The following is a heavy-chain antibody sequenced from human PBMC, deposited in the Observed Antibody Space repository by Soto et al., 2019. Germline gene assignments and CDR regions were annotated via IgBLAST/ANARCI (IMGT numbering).Heavy chain of an antibody. J-gene: IGHJ5*02. CDR1: GGTFSSYA. Sequence: SVKVSCKASGGTFSSYAISWVRQAPGQGLGWMGGIIPIFGTANYAQKFQGRATITADESTSTAYMELSSLRSEDTAVYYCARSTIFGVVSLHGWFDPWGQGTLVTVSS. CDR2: IIPIFGTA. D-gene: IGHD3-3*01. CDR3: ARSTIFGVVSLHGWFDP. V-gene: IGHV1-69*13.